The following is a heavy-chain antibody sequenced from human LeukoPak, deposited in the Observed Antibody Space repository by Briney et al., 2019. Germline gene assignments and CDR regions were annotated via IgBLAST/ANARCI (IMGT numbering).Heavy chain of an antibody. Sequence: SETLSLTCTVSGGSINSYYWSWIRQPPGKGLEWIGYIYYSGSTKYNPSLKSRVTISVDTSKNQFSLKLRSVTAPHMALYYCARAPPDCSGGSCTLSGMDVWGQGTTVTVSS. J-gene: IGHJ6*02. D-gene: IGHD2-15*01. V-gene: IGHV4-59*01. CDR1: GGSINSYY. CDR2: IYYSGST. CDR3: ARAPPDCSGGSCTLSGMDV.